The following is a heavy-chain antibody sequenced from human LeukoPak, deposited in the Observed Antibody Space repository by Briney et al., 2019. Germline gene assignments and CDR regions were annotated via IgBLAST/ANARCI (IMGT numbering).Heavy chain of an antibody. J-gene: IGHJ4*02. V-gene: IGHV1-18*01. CDR3: ARDSPPNALVMVIQDSPLDY. CDR2: ISAYNGNT. CDR1: GYTFTSYG. Sequence: ASVKVSCKASGYTFTSYGISWVRQAPGQGLEWMGWISAYNGNTNYAQKLQGRVTMTTDTSTSTAYMELRSLRSDDTAVYYCARDSPPNALVMVIQDSPLDYWGQGTLVTVSS. D-gene: IGHD3-22*01.